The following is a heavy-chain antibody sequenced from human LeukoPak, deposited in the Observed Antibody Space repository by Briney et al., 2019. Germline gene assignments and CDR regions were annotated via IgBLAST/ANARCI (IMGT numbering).Heavy chain of an antibody. D-gene: IGHD3-10*01. CDR3: ARKAAYYNSGSRPIDS. J-gene: IGHJ4*02. CDR2: IWNSGST. Sequence: SETLSLTCSVSGGSVSIGTYYWSWIRQPPGKGLEWIGYIWNSGSTKYNPSLKSRVTISVDTSKNQFSLKLSSVTAADTAVYYCARKAAYYNSGSRPIDSWGQGTLVTVSS. V-gene: IGHV4-61*01. CDR1: GGSVSIGTYY.